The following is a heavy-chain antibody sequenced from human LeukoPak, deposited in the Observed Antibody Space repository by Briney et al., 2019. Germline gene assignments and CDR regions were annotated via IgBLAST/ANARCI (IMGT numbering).Heavy chain of an antibody. CDR2: ISSSSSYI. Sequence: GGSLRLSCAASGFTFSSYSMNWVRQAPGKGLEWVSSISSSSSYIYYADSVKGRFTISRDNAKNTLYLQMNSLRAEDTAVYYCAKTTGGWFDPWGQGTLVTVSS. D-gene: IGHD7-27*01. CDR1: GFTFSSYS. V-gene: IGHV3-21*04. J-gene: IGHJ5*02. CDR3: AKTTGGWFDP.